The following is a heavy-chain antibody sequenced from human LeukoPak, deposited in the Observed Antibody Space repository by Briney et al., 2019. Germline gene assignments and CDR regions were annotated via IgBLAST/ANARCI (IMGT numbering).Heavy chain of an antibody. D-gene: IGHD1-7*01. V-gene: IGHV4-34*01. Sequence: SETLSLTCTVSGGSISSYYWSWIRQPPGKGLEWIGEINHSGSTNYNPSLKSRVTISVDTSKNQFSLKLSSVTAADTAVYYCARVRITGTTFRYYYYYMDVWGKGTTVTVSS. CDR2: INHSGST. CDR3: ARVRITGTTFRYYYYYMDV. CDR1: GGSISSYY. J-gene: IGHJ6*03.